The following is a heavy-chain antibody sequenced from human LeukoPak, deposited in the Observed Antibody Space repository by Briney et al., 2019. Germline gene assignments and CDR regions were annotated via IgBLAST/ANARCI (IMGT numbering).Heavy chain of an antibody. CDR2: TYYRSKWYN. V-gene: IGHV6-1*01. Sequence: SQTLSLTCAISGESVSSNSAAWNWIRQSPSRGLEWLGRTYYRSKWYNDYAVSVKSRITINPDTSKNQFSLQLNSVTPEDTAVYYCARAMRIAAAGTFYFDYWGQGTLVTVSS. J-gene: IGHJ4*02. D-gene: IGHD6-25*01. CDR1: GESVSSNSAA. CDR3: ARAMRIAAAGTFYFDY.